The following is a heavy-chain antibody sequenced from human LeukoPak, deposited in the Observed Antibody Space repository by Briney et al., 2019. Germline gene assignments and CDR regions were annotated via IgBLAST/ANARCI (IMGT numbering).Heavy chain of an antibody. D-gene: IGHD2-15*01. CDR2: IGSSSSYI. V-gene: IGHV3-21*01. J-gene: IGHJ4*02. Sequence: GGSLRLSCAASGFTFSSYSMNWVRQAPGKGLEWVSSIGSSSSYIYYADSVKGRFTISRDNAKNSLYPQMNSLRAEDTAVYYCATTLGDCSGGSCFDYWGQGTLVTVSS. CDR1: GFTFSSYS. CDR3: ATTLGDCSGGSCFDY.